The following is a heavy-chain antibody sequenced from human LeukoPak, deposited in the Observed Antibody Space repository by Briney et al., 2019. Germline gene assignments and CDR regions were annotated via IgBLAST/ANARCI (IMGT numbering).Heavy chain of an antibody. CDR1: GGSISSYY. D-gene: IGHD6-6*01. CDR3: AKDRSIAARPSAFDI. V-gene: IGHV4-59*01. CDR2: IYYSGST. J-gene: IGHJ3*02. Sequence: SETLSLTCTVSGGSISSYYWSWIRQPPGKGLEWIGYIYYSGSTNYNPSLKSRVTISVDTSKNQFSLKLSSVTAADTAVYYCAKDRSIAARPSAFDIWGQGTMVTVSS.